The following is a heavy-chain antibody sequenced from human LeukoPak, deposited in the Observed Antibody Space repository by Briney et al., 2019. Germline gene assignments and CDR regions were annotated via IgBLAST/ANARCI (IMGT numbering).Heavy chain of an antibody. CDR3: ARCGYSYPCYMDV. D-gene: IGHD5-18*01. J-gene: IGHJ6*03. V-gene: IGHV3-7*01. Sequence: PGGSLRLSCAASGFTFSSYWMSWVRQAPGKGLEWVVNIKHDGSGTHYVDSLKGRFTISRDNAKNSLYLQMNSLRAEDTAVYYCARCGYSYPCYMDVWGKGTTVTVSS. CDR2: IKHDGSGT. CDR1: GFTFSSYW.